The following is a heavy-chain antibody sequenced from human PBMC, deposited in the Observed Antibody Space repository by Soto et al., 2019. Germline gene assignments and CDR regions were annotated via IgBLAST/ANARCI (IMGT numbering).Heavy chain of an antibody. Sequence: QVQLVESGGGVVQPGRSLRLSCAASGFTFSSYGMHWVRQAPGKGLEWVAVISYDGSNKYYADSVKGRFTISRDNSKNTLYLHMNSLRAEDTAVYYCAKVLMGGSGSKYYYGMDVWGQGTTVTVSS. CDR3: AKVLMGGSGSKYYYGMDV. CDR1: GFTFSSYG. CDR2: ISYDGSNK. V-gene: IGHV3-30*18. D-gene: IGHD3-10*01. J-gene: IGHJ6*02.